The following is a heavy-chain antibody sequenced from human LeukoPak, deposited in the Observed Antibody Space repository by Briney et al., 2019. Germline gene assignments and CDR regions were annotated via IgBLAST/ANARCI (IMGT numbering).Heavy chain of an antibody. CDR2: IRYDGSNK. D-gene: IGHD6-13*01. V-gene: IGHV3-30*02. CDR1: GFTFSSYG. CDR3: AKCSYSSWYSDAFDI. J-gene: IGHJ3*02. Sequence: GGSLRLSCAASGFTFSSYGMHWVRQAPGKGLEWVAFIRYDGSNKYYADSVKGRFTISRDNSKNTLYLQMNSLRAEDTAVYYCAKCSYSSWYSDAFDIWGQETMVTVSS.